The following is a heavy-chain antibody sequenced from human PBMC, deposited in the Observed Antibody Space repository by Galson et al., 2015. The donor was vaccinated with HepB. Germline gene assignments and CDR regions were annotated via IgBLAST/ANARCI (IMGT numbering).Heavy chain of an antibody. Sequence: SVKVSCKASGGTFSSYAISWVRQAPGQGLEWMGGIIPIFGTANYAQKFQGRVTITADESTSTAYMELSSLRSEDTAVYYCAREAMTTVTTHWFDPWGQGTLVTVSS. CDR3: AREAMTTVTTHWFDP. D-gene: IGHD4-17*01. CDR1: GGTFSSYA. V-gene: IGHV1-69*13. J-gene: IGHJ5*02. CDR2: IIPIFGTA.